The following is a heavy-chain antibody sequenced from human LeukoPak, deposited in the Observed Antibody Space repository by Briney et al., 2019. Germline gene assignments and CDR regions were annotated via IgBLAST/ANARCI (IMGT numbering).Heavy chain of an antibody. D-gene: IGHD6-6*01. J-gene: IGHJ6*04. CDR1: GFTFSNHG. CDR2: IGDSGGST. Sequence: GGSLRLSCAASGFTFSNHGMRWVRQAPGKGLEGVSVIGDSGGSTYYGDSGRGRFTMYRDTSKTTLYLQMNSLRADDTAVYHCAKGGASSPYTYIDVWGKGTTVTVSS. V-gene: IGHV3-23*01. CDR3: AKGGASSPYTYIDV.